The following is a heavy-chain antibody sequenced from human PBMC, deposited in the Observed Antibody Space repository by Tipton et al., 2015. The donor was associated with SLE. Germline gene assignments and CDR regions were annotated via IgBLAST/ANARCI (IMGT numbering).Heavy chain of an antibody. V-gene: IGHV3-23*01. Sequence: SLRLSCTASGFTFNNYVMSWVRQAPGTGLEWVSSLSGSGTNTYYTDSVKGRFTISRDNSMNTLYLQLSSLRADDTAVYYCVKSRCSGGSCCFPFDYWGQGTLVTVSP. CDR3: VKSRCSGGSCCFPFDY. CDR1: GFTFNNYV. CDR2: LSGSGTNT. D-gene: IGHD2-15*01. J-gene: IGHJ4*02.